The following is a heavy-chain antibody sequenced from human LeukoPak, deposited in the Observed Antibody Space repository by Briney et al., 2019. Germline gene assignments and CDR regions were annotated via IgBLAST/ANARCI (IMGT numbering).Heavy chain of an antibody. CDR3: ARIAAAGNGPLYYFDY. CDR1: GGSCSGYH. Sequence: SETLSLTCAVFGGSCSGYHWSWIRQPPGKGLEWIGEINHSGSTNYNPSLKSRVTISIDTSKSQFSLKLNSVTAADTAMYYCARIAAAGNGPLYYFDYWGQGTLVTVSS. D-gene: IGHD6-13*01. CDR2: INHSGST. J-gene: IGHJ4*02. V-gene: IGHV4-34*01.